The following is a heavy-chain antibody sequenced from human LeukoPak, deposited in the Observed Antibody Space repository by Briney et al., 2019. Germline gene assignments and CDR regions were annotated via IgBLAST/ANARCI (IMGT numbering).Heavy chain of an antibody. J-gene: IGHJ6*03. CDR1: GGTFSSYA. V-gene: IGHV1-69*01. Sequence: SVKVSCKASGGTFSSYAISWVRQAPGQGLEWMGGIIPIFGTANYAQKFQGRVTITADESTSTAYMELSSLRSEDTAVYYCASGYCSSTSCYSHYYYYMDVWGKGTTVTVSS. CDR3: ASGYCSSTSCYSHYYYYMDV. CDR2: IIPIFGTA. D-gene: IGHD2-2*03.